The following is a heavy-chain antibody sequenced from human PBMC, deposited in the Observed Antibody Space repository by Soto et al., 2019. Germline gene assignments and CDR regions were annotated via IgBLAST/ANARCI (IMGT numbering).Heavy chain of an antibody. CDR3: ARGGQLVVTAQLDY. V-gene: IGHV1-69*13. CDR2: IIPIFGTA. D-gene: IGHD2-21*02. Sequence: SVKVSCKASGRTFSSYAISWVRQAPGQGLEWMGGIIPIFGTANYAQKFQGRVTITADESTSTAYMELSSLRSEDTAVYYCARGGQLVVTAQLDYWGQGTLVTVSS. CDR1: GRTFSSYA. J-gene: IGHJ4*02.